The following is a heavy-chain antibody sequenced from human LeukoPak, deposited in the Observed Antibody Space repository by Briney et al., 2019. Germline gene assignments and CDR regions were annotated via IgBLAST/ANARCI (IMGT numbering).Heavy chain of an antibody. CDR1: GFTFSSYA. V-gene: IGHV3-23*01. J-gene: IGHJ4*02. Sequence: GGSLXLSCAASGFTFSSYAMNWVRQAPGKGLEWVSVISGSGVNTYYADSVTGRFTISRDNSKNTLYLQMNSLRAEDTAVYYCAKSFGPVIAAAGTGADWGQGILVTVSS. CDR2: ISGSGVNT. CDR3: AKSFGPVIAAAGTGAD. D-gene: IGHD6-13*01.